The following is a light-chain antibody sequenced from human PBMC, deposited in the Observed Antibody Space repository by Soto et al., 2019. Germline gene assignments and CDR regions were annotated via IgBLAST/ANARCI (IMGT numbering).Light chain of an antibody. V-gene: IGKV1-17*03. CDR3: LQDINYPWT. Sequence: DIQMTQSPSVMSASVGDRVTITCRASQGINDNLAWFQQKPGQVPKRLIYGAFSLQRGVPSRFSGSGSGTDFTLAISSLQPEDSATYYCLQDINYPWTFGQGAKVDIK. J-gene: IGKJ1*01. CDR1: QGINDN. CDR2: GAF.